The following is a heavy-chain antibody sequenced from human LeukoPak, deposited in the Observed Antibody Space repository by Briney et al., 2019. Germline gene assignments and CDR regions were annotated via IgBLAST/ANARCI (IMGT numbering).Heavy chain of an antibody. CDR3: ARGRKGYYDSSGYYGLTFDY. D-gene: IGHD3-22*01. Sequence: ASVKVSCKASGYTFTGYYMHWVRQAPGQGLEWMGWINPNSGGTNYAQKFQGRVTMTRDTSISTAYMELSRLRSDDTAVYYCARGRKGYYDSSGYYGLTFDYWGQGTLVTVSS. CDR2: INPNSGGT. V-gene: IGHV1-2*02. J-gene: IGHJ4*02. CDR1: GYTFTGYY.